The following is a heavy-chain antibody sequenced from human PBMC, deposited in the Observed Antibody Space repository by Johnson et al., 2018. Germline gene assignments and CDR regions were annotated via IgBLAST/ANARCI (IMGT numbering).Heavy chain of an antibody. D-gene: IGHD2-21*01. CDR1: GFTFGDYA. V-gene: IGHV3-49*05. J-gene: IGHJ1*01. Sequence: VQLQESGGGLVKPGRSLRLSCTASGFTFGDYAMSWFRQAPGKGLEWVGFIRSKANSYATTYAASVKGRFTISRDDSKNTAYLQMNSLKPEDTAVYYCTIYSHWGQGTLVTVSS. CDR3: TIYSH. CDR2: IRSKANSYAT.